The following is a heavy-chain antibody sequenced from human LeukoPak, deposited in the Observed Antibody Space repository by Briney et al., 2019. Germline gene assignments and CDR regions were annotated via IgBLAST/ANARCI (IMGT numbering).Heavy chain of an antibody. J-gene: IGHJ3*02. D-gene: IGHD5-12*01. CDR1: GFTFSSYA. CDR3: AKDSYSAYDSGAFDI. CDR2: ISSSGGST. Sequence: GGSLRLSCAASGFTFSSYAMSWVRQAPGKGLEWVSGISSSGGSTYYADSVKGRFTISRDNSKNTLYLQMNSLRAEDTAVYYCAKDSYSAYDSGAFDIWGQGTMVTVSS. V-gene: IGHV3-23*01.